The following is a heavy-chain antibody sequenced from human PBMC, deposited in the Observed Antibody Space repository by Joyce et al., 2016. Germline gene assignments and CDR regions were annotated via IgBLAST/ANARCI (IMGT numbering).Heavy chain of an antibody. J-gene: IGHJ5*02. Sequence: QVQLQESGPGLVKPSQTLSLTCTVSGGSINDANYYRSWIRQHPVKGLEWLAYIHYDGNTFYNPSLKSRLGLSIDTSQNQFSLTVNSVTAADTAVYYCAAMFRDEETGWFDTWGQGARVTVSS. V-gene: IGHV4-31*03. CDR1: GGSINDANYY. CDR2: IHYDGNT. CDR3: AAMFRDEETGWFDT. D-gene: IGHD3-10*02.